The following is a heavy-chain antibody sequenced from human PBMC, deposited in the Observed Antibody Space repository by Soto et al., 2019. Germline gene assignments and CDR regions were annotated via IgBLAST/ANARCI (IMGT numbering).Heavy chain of an antibody. CDR1: GFNFSNYA. Sequence: GGSLRLSCVESGFNFSNYAVAWVRQAPGKGLEWVSSMSGRGRGSRPYYADSVQGRFTISRDHSKNIVSLQMDSLRVADPAVYYCSRERSLVSFLFDYWGRGTLGTVSP. J-gene: IGHJ4*02. CDR3: SRERSLVSFLFDY. D-gene: IGHD3-16*01. V-gene: IGHV3-23*01. CDR2: MSGRGRGSRP.